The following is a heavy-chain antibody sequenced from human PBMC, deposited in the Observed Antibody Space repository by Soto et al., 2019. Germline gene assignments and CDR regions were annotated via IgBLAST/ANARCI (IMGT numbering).Heavy chain of an antibody. CDR3: ARSPVVTTYYFDH. D-gene: IGHD2-15*01. Sequence: PGESLKISCKGSGYSFTSYWIGWVRQMPGKGLEWMGIIYPGDSDTRYSPSFQGQVTISADKSISTAYLQWSSLKASDTAMYYCARSPVVTTYYFDHWGQGTPVTVSS. CDR2: IYPGDSDT. J-gene: IGHJ4*02. CDR1: GYSFTSYW. V-gene: IGHV5-51*01.